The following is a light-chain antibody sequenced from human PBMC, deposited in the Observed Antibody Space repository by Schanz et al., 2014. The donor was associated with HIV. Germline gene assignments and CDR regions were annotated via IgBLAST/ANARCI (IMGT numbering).Light chain of an antibody. Sequence: QSVLTQPPSVSGTPGQRVTISCSGHSYSIGNNFVSWFQQLPGTAPKLLIYGNSNRPSGVPDRFSGSKSGTSASLAISGLQSEDEADYYCAAWDDRSYVVFGGGTKLTVL. CDR1: SYSIGNNF. V-gene: IGLV1-44*01. CDR2: GNS. J-gene: IGLJ2*01. CDR3: AAWDDRSYVV.